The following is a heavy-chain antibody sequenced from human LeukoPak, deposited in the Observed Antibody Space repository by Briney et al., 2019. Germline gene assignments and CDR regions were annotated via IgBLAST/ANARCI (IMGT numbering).Heavy chain of an antibody. Sequence: PGGSLRLSCAASGFTFSSHWMHWVRQVPGKGLEWVSRVSTDGTNTYYADSVKGRFIISRDNAKNTLYLQMGSLRLEDTALYYCVRGLAPYYGFFDDWGQGSFVTVSS. CDR1: GFTFSSHW. CDR2: VSTDGTNT. D-gene: IGHD3-10*01. J-gene: IGHJ4*02. V-gene: IGHV3-74*01. CDR3: VRGLAPYYGFFDD.